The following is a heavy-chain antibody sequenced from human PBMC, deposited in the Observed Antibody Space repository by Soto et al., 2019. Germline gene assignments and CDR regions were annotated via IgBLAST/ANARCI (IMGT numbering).Heavy chain of an antibody. CDR2: IYKSATT. CDR3: ARGRYCLTGRCFPNWFDS. D-gene: IGHD7-27*01. Sequence: LSLTCSVSGDSISNLDYFWAWIRQPPGQALEYIGYIYKSATTYYNPSFESRVAISVDTSKSQFSLNVTSVTAADTAVYFCARGRYCLTGRCFPNWFDSWGQGARVTVSS. CDR1: GDSISNLDYF. V-gene: IGHV4-30-4*01. J-gene: IGHJ5*01.